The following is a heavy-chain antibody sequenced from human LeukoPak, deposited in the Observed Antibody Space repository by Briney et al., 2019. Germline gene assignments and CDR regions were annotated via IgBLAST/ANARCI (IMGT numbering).Heavy chain of an antibody. V-gene: IGHV5-51*01. D-gene: IGHD3-22*01. Sequence: PGESLQISCKGSGSIFTSYWIGWVRQLPGKGLEWMGIIYPGDSDTRYSPSFQGQATISADKSISTAYLQWSSLKASDTAMYCCASSSSGYPPYFDYWGQGTLVTVSS. J-gene: IGHJ4*02. CDR1: GSIFTSYW. CDR2: IYPGDSDT. CDR3: ASSSSGYPPYFDY.